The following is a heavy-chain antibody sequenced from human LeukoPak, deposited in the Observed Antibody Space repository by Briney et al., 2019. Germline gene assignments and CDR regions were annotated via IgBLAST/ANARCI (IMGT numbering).Heavy chain of an antibody. J-gene: IGHJ6*03. CDR3: ARDQGSSSWYPPYYYYYYMDV. Sequence: GASVKVSCKASGYTFTSYYMHWVRQAPGQGLEWMGIINPSGGSTSYAQKFQGRVTMTRDMSTSTVYMELSSLRSEDTAVYYCARDQGSSSWYPPYYYYYYMDVWGKGTTVTVSS. CDR1: GYTFTSYY. V-gene: IGHV1-46*01. D-gene: IGHD6-13*01. CDR2: INPSGGST.